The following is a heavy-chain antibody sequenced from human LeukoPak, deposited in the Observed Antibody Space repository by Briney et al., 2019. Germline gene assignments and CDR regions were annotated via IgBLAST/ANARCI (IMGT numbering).Heavy chain of an antibody. CDR3: ARERLGYCSSTSCLRWFDP. V-gene: IGHV3-7*01. D-gene: IGHD2-2*01. CDR1: GFTFSSYW. J-gene: IGHJ5*02. CDR2: IKQDGSEK. Sequence: PGGSLRLSCAASGFTFSSYWMSWVRQAPGKGLEWVANIKQDGSEKYYVDSVKGRFTISRDNAKNSLYLQMNSLRAEDTAVYYCARERLGYCSSTSCLRWFDPWGQGTLVTVSS.